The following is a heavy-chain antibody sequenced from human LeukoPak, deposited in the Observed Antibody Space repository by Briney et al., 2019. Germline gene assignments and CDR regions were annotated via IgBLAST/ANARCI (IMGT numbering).Heavy chain of an antibody. CDR2: IKSKTDGGTT. CDR3: ARGIHDYGDYGGDY. J-gene: IGHJ4*02. Sequence: GGSLRLSCAASGFTFSNAWMSWVRQAPGKGLEWVGRIKSKTDGGTTDYAAPVKGRFTISRDDSKNTLYLQMNSLRAEDTAVYYCARGIHDYGDYGGDYWGQGTLVTVSS. D-gene: IGHD4-17*01. V-gene: IGHV3-15*05. CDR1: GFTFSNAW.